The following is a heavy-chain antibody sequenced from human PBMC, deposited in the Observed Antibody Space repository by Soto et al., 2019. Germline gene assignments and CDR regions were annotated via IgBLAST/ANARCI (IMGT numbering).Heavy chain of an antibody. CDR1: GYTFISYG. Sequence: QIQLVQSGAEVKKPGASVKVSCKASGYTFISYGISWVRQAPGQGLEWLGWMSAYHVNTKYSQKFQGRVTVTTDSSTTTAYMELRSLRSDATAVYYCAREDGSGTSCYTDDIWGQGTLVTVSS. CDR2: MSAYHVNT. J-gene: IGHJ3*02. V-gene: IGHV1-18*01. D-gene: IGHD2-2*02. CDR3: AREDGSGTSCYTDDI.